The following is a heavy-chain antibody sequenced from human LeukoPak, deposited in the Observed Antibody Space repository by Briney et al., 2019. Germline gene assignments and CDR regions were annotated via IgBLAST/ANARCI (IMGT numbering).Heavy chain of an antibody. CDR1: GYTFTSYA. Sequence: GASVKVSCKASGYTFTSYAMNWVRQAPGQGLEWMGWINTNTGNPTYAQGFTGRFVFSLDTSVSTAYLQISSLKAEDTAVYYCARDVRLGGPAGLSAFDIWGQGTMVTVSS. D-gene: IGHD3-16*01. V-gene: IGHV7-4-1*02. J-gene: IGHJ3*02. CDR2: INTNTGNP. CDR3: ARDVRLGGPAGLSAFDI.